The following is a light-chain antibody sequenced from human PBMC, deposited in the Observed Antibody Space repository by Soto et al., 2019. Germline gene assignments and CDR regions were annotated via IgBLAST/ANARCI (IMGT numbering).Light chain of an antibody. CDR2: GAS. Sequence: RVMPQSPATLSVSPRERATLSCRASQSVGDNLAWYQQKPGQAPRLLIYGASTRATGIPARFSGSGSGTEFTLTISSLQSEDLAVYYCQQYDNWPETFGQGTKVDIK. J-gene: IGKJ1*01. CDR3: QQYDNWPET. CDR1: QSVGDN. V-gene: IGKV3-15*01.